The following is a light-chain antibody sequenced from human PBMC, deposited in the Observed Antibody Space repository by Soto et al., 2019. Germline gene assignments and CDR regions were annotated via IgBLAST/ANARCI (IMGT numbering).Light chain of an antibody. CDR2: KAS. CDR3: QQYKTYSRT. Sequence: DIQMTQSPSTLFASVGDRVTITCRASQNISPWLAWYQQKPGKAPKILIYKASSLESGVPSRFSGSDSGTEFTLTINSLQPDDFATYYCQQYKTYSRTFGQGTKLEIK. CDR1: QNISPW. J-gene: IGKJ2*01. V-gene: IGKV1-5*03.